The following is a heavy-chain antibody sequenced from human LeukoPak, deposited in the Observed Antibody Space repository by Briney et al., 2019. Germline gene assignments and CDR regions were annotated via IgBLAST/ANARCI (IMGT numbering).Heavy chain of an antibody. V-gene: IGHV3-43D*04. J-gene: IGHJ4*02. D-gene: IGHD1-26*01. CDR2: ISWDGGST. CDR3: TKARGKWVLLDYFDY. CDR1: GFTFDDYA. Sequence: GGSLRLSCAASGFTFDDYAMHWVPQAPGKGLKRVSLISWDGGSTYYADSVKGRFTISRDNSKNSLYLQMNSLRAENTGLYYCTKARGKWVLLDYFDYRGQGTLVNVSS.